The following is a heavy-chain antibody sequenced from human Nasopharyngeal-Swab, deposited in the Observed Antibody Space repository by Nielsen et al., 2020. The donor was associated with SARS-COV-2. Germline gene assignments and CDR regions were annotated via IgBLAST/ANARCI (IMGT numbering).Heavy chain of an antibody. CDR2: IYYSGST. CDR3: ARDDDSSGYYPFGY. Sequence: RQAPGKGLEWIGYIYYSGSTNYNPSLKSRVPISVDTSKNQFSLKLSSVTAADTAVYYCARDDDSSGYYPFGYWGQGTLVTVSS. J-gene: IGHJ4*02. V-gene: IGHV4-59*01. D-gene: IGHD3-22*01.